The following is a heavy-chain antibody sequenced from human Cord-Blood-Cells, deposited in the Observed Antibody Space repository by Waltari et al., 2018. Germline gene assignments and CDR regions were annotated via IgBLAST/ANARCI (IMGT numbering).Heavy chain of an antibody. V-gene: IGHV1-2*02. D-gene: IGHD2-8*01. CDR2: INPNSGGT. CDR3: ARELMGYYYYYMDV. CDR1: GYTFTGHY. J-gene: IGHJ6*03. Sequence: QVQLVQSGAEVKKPGASVQVSCKASGYTFTGHYMHWLRQAPGQVLEWMGWINPNSGGTNYAQKFQGRVTMTRDTSISTAYMELSRLRSDDTAVYYCARELMGYYYYYMDVWGKGTTVTVSS.